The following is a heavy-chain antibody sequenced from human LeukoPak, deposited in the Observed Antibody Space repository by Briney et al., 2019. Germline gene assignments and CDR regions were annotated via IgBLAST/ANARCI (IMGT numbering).Heavy chain of an antibody. V-gene: IGHV4-39*01. CDR2: VYYSGTT. Sequence: PSETLSLTCTVSGGSISGSSYYWGWIRQPPGKGLEWIGNVYYSGTTYYSPSLKSRVTISVDTSKNQFSLKLSSVTAADTAVYFCWRAADHWGQGILVTVSS. CDR3: WRAADH. CDR1: GGSISGSSYY. J-gene: IGHJ4*02.